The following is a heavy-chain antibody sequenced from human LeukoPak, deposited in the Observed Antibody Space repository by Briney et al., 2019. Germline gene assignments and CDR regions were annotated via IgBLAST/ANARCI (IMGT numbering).Heavy chain of an antibody. CDR3: TRGQNYGDSRYYFDY. CDR2: ISGNSRYI. CDR1: GFTFSSSS. V-gene: IGHV3-21*01. J-gene: IGHJ4*02. Sequence: PGGSLRLSCAASGFTFSSSSMNWVRQAPGKGLEWVSSISGNSRYIYYSDSVKGRFTISRDNAKNSLYLQMNSLRAEDTAVYYCTRGQNYGDSRYYFDYWGQGTLVTVSS. D-gene: IGHD4-17*01.